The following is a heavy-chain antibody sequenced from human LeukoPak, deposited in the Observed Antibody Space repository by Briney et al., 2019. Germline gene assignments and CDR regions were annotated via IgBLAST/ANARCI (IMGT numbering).Heavy chain of an antibody. CDR1: GVSISSSY. Sequence: SETLSLTCTVSGVSISSSYWSWIRQPPGRGLEWIGYTSHSGSTNYKPSLKSRVSISVDTSKNQFSLKLTSVTAADTAMYYCARGYYDARGDANPFDIWGLGTMVTVSS. J-gene: IGHJ3*02. CDR2: TSHSGST. D-gene: IGHD3-22*01. CDR3: ARGYYDARGDANPFDI. V-gene: IGHV4-59*01.